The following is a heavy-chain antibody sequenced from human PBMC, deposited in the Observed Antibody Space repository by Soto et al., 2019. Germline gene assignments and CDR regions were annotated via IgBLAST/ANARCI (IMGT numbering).Heavy chain of an antibody. D-gene: IGHD1-26*01. J-gene: IGHJ6*02. Sequence: GGSLRLSCAASGFSFSSYAMTWVRQAPGRGLEWVSAISGSGSPTYYADSVRGRFTISRDNSKNTLYLQMNSLRADDTAVYYCARDMSGGTYNYYYGMDVWGQGTTVTVSS. CDR1: GFSFSSYA. V-gene: IGHV3-23*01. CDR3: ARDMSGGTYNYYYGMDV. CDR2: ISGSGSPT.